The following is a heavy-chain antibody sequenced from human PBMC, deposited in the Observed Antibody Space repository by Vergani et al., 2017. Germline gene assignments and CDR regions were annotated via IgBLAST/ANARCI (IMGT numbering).Heavy chain of an antibody. D-gene: IGHD2-21*02. CDR1: GGSISSYY. Sequence: QVQLQESGPGLLKPSETLFLTCTVPGGSISSYYWSWIRQPPGKGLEWIGYIYYSGSTNYNPSLKSRVTISVDTSKNQFSLKLSSVTAADTAVYYCARNXYCGGDCYSDAFDIWGQGTMVTVSS. J-gene: IGHJ3*02. CDR3: ARNXYCGGDCYSDAFDI. CDR2: IYYSGST. V-gene: IGHV4-59*01.